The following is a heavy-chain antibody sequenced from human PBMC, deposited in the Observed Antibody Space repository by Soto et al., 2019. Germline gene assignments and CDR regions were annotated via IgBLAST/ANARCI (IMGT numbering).Heavy chain of an antibody. CDR3: ARVGAIAPAEGDY. J-gene: IGHJ4*02. D-gene: IGHD6-13*01. V-gene: IGHV1-18*01. CDR1: GYTFTSYG. CDR2: ISGYNNNK. Sequence: QIQLVQSGTEVREPGASVKVSCQASGYTFTSYGIIWVRQAPGQGLELMGWISGYNNNKNYAQKYQARVTMTTDTSTRTAYMEQRSLRSDDTAVYYCARVGAIAPAEGDYWGQGTLVTVSS.